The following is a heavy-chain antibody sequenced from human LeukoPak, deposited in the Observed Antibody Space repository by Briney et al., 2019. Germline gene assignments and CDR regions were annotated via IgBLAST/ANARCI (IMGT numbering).Heavy chain of an antibody. CDR1: GFTFSSYS. V-gene: IGHV3-48*02. Sequence: PGGSLRLSCAASGFTFSSYSMNWVRQAPGKGLEWVSYISSSSSTIYYADSVKGRFTISRDNAKNSLYLQMDSLRDEDTAVYYCARTDGLGSYYKPWDAFDIWGQGTMVTVSS. CDR2: ISSSSSTI. J-gene: IGHJ3*02. CDR3: ARTDGLGSYYKPWDAFDI. D-gene: IGHD3-10*01.